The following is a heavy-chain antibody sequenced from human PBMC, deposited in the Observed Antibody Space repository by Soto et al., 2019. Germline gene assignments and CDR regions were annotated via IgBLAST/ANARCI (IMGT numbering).Heavy chain of an antibody. CDR3: ARAGWFGESIDY. Sequence: SVKVSCKASGGTFSSYTISWVRQAPGQGLEWMGRITPILGIANYAQKFQGRVTITADKSTSTAYMELSSLRSEDTAVYYCARAGWFGESIDYWGQGTLVTVSS. V-gene: IGHV1-69*02. CDR1: GGTFSSYT. CDR2: ITPILGIA. J-gene: IGHJ4*02. D-gene: IGHD3-10*01.